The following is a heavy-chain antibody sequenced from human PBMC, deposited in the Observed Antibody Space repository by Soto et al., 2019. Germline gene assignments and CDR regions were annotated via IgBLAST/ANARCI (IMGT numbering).Heavy chain of an antibody. J-gene: IGHJ5*02. CDR2: INHSGST. D-gene: IGHD1-26*01. V-gene: IGHV4-34*01. Sequence: QVQLQQGGAGLLKPSETLSLTCAVYGGSFSGYYWSWIHQPPGKGLEWIGEINHSGSTNYNPSLKSRVTISVDTSKNQFSLKLSSVTAADTAVYYCARGLNSGSYSIGPWGQGTLVTVSS. CDR3: ARGLNSGSYSIGP. CDR1: GGSFSGYY.